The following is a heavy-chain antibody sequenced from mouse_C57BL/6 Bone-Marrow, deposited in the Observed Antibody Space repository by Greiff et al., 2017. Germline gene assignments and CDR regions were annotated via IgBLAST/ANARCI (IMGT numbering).Heavy chain of an antibody. J-gene: IGHJ4*01. D-gene: IGHD2-4*01. CDR2: INPGSGGT. CDR1: GYAFTNYL. V-gene: IGHV1-54*01. CDR3: ARSDYDASYYYAMDY. Sequence: QVQLQQSGAELVRPGTSVKVSCKASGYAFTNYLIEWVKQRPGQGLEWIGVINPGSGGTNYNEKFKGKATLTADKSSSTAYMQLSSLTSEDSAVYFCARSDYDASYYYAMDYWGQGTSVTVSS.